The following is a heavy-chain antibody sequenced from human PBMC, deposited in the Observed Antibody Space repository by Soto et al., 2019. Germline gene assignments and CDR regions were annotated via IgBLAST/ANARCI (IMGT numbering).Heavy chain of an antibody. J-gene: IGHJ4*02. CDR1: GGSVSSSNYY. V-gene: IGHV4-39*07. Sequence: PSETLSLTCTVSGGSVSSSNYYWGWVRQPPGKGLEWIGSIYYSGNTYYNPSLKSRVTISVDTSKNQFSLKLSSVTAADTAVYYCARSYSGGTRYFDYWGQGTLVTVSS. CDR3: ARSYSGGTRYFDY. D-gene: IGHD2-15*01. CDR2: IYYSGNT.